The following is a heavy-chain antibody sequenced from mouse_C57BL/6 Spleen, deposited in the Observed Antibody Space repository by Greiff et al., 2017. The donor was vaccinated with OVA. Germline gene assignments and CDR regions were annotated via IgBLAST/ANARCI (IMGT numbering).Heavy chain of an antibody. CDR2: IDPSDSYT. J-gene: IGHJ4*01. CDR1: GYTFTSYW. CDR3: ARSEDAMDY. Sequence: QVQLQQPGAELVMPGASVKLSCKASGYTFTSYWMHWVKQRPGQGLEWIGEIDPSDSYTNYNQKFKGKSTLTVDKSSSTAYMQLSSLTAEDSAVYYCARSEDAMDYWGKGTSVTVSS. V-gene: IGHV1-69*01.